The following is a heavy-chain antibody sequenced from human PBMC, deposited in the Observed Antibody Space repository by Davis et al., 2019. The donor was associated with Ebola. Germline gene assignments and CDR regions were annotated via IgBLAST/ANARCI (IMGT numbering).Heavy chain of an antibody. CDR1: GGSISSYY. Sequence: SETLSLTCTVSGGSISSYYWGWIRQPPGKGLEWIGSIYYSGSTYYNPSLKSRVTISVDTSKNQFSLKLSSVAAADTAVYYCARQSSSSWGDYWGQGTLVIVSS. J-gene: IGHJ4*02. D-gene: IGHD6-6*01. CDR2: IYYSGST. CDR3: ARQSSSSWGDY. V-gene: IGHV4-39*01.